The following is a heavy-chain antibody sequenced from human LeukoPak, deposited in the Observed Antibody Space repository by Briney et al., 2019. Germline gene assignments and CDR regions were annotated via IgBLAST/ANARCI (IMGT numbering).Heavy chain of an antibody. D-gene: IGHD3-10*01. V-gene: IGHV4-31*03. Sequence: SQTLSLTCTVSGGSISSGGYYWSWIRQHPGKGLEWIGYIYYSGSTYYNPSLKSRVTISVDTSKNQFSLKLSSVTAADTAVNYCARDKDGGFWDWGQGTLVTVSS. CDR1: GGSISSGGYY. CDR2: IYYSGST. CDR3: ARDKDGGFWD. J-gene: IGHJ4*02.